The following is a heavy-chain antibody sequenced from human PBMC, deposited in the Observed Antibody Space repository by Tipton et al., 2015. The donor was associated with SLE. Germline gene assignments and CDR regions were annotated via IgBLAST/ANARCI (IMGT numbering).Heavy chain of an antibody. J-gene: IGHJ5*02. CDR2: ILSDGSRQ. Sequence: GSLRLSCAASGFTFSSYSMNWVRQAPGKGLEWVAFILSDGSRQYYADSVKGRFTISRDNSKNTLYLQMNSLRAEDTAVYYCAKDREVTTAWFDPWGQGTLVTVSS. CDR1: GFTFSSYS. V-gene: IGHV3-30*02. D-gene: IGHD4-17*01. CDR3: AKDREVTTAWFDP.